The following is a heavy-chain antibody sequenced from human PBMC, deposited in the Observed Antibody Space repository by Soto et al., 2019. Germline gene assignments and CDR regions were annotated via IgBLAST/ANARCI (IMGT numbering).Heavy chain of an antibody. CDR3: ARISRDSSGSAFDY. CDR1: GFTFSSYW. CDR2: IKEDGSEK. V-gene: IGHV3-7*01. Sequence: EVQLVESGGGLVQPGGSLRLSCAASGFTFSSYWMTWVRQAPGKGLEWVANIKEDGSEKNYVDSVEGRFTISRDNAENSLYLQVNSLRADDTAVYYCARISRDSSGSAFDYWGQGTLVTVSS. D-gene: IGHD3-22*01. J-gene: IGHJ4*02.